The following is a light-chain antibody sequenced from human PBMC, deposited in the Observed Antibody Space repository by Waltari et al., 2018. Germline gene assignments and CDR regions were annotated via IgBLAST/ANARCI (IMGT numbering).Light chain of an antibody. CDR2: GAS. CDR3: QQYYDWRRVT. CDR1: PSVSGN. V-gene: IGKV3D-15*01. J-gene: IGKJ5*01. Sequence: CRASPSVSGNLAWYQQKPGQAPRLLIYGASTRATGIPTRFSGSASGTEFTLTISSLQSEDSAVYYCQQYYDWRRVTFGQGTRLEIK.